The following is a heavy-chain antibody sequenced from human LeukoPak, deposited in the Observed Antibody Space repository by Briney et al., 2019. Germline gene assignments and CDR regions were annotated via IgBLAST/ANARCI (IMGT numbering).Heavy chain of an antibody. D-gene: IGHD3-9*01. V-gene: IGHV4-39*01. CDR1: GGSFSITNYY. Sequence: PSETLSLTCTVSGGSFSITNYYWTLIRQPPGKGLEWIGSVYYTGSTYYNPSLKSRITILLDTSKNQISLKLSSVTAADTAVYYCSRGSYDILTGYSTLGEYWGQGTLVTVSS. CDR3: SRGSYDILTGYSTLGEY. J-gene: IGHJ4*02. CDR2: VYYTGST.